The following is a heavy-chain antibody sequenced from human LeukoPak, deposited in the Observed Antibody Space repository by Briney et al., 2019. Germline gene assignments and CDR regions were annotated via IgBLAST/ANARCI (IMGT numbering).Heavy chain of an antibody. D-gene: IGHD3-10*01. V-gene: IGHV4-4*07. Sequence: PSETLSLTCTVSGGSISSYYWSWIRQPAGKGLEWIGRIYTSGSTNYNPSLKSRVTMSVDTSKNQFSLKLSSVTAADTAVYYSARTPTIWFGELGDAFDIWGQGTMVTVSS. J-gene: IGHJ3*02. CDR2: IYTSGST. CDR3: ARTPTIWFGELGDAFDI. CDR1: GGSISSYY.